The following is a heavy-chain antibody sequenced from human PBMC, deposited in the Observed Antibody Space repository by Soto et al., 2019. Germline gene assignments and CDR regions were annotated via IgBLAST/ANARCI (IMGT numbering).Heavy chain of an antibody. CDR3: ATGSCSSTSCYETYYYGMDV. J-gene: IGHJ6*02. V-gene: IGHV4-59*01. CDR1: GGSISSYY. CDR2: IYYSGST. D-gene: IGHD2-2*01. Sequence: QVQLQESGPGLVKPSETLSLTCTVSGGSISSYYWSWIRQPPGKGLDWIGYIYYSGSTNYNPSLKSRVTISVDTSKNQFSLKLSSVTAADTAVYYCATGSCSSTSCYETYYYGMDVWGQGTTVTVSS.